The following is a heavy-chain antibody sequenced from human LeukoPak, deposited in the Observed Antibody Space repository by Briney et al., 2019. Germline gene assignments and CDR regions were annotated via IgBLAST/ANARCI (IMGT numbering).Heavy chain of an antibody. CDR3: ARAQFSGYEWAFEY. V-gene: IGHV4-59*01. Sequence: SETLSLTCTVSGDSISSYYWSWIRQPPGKGLEWIGYIYYSGSTNYNPSLKSRVTISVDTSKNQFSLKLSSVTAADTAVYYCARAQFSGYEWAFEYYGERSVVTVSS. D-gene: IGHD5-12*01. CDR2: IYYSGST. J-gene: IGHJ4*02. CDR1: GDSISSYY.